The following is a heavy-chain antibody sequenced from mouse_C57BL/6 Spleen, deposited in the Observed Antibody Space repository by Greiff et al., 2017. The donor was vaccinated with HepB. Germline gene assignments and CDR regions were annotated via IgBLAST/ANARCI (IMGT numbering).Heavy chain of an antibody. V-gene: IGHV1-54*01. D-gene: IGHD1-1*01. CDR3: ARWGITTVVAMDY. J-gene: IGHJ4*01. CDR2: INPGSGGT. CDR1: GYAFTNYL. Sequence: VKLQQSGAELVRPGTSVKVSCKASGYAFTNYLIEWVKQRPGQGLEWIGVINPGSGGTNYNEKFKGKATLTADKSSSTAYMQLSSLTSEDSAVYFCARWGITTVVAMDYWGQGTSVTVSS.